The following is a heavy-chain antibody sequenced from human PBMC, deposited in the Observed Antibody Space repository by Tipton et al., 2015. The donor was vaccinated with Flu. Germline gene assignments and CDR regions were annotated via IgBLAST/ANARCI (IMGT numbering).Heavy chain of an antibody. J-gene: IGHJ4*02. CDR2: ISSSSSYI. Sequence: SLRLSCAASGFTVSNNYMSWVCQAPGKGLEWVSSISSSSSYIYYADSVKGRFTISRDNAKNSLYLQMNSLRAEDTAVYYCARSVVPAAIDYWGQGTLVTVSS. CDR3: ARSVVPAAIDY. CDR1: GFTVSNNY. D-gene: IGHD2-2*01. V-gene: IGHV3-21*01.